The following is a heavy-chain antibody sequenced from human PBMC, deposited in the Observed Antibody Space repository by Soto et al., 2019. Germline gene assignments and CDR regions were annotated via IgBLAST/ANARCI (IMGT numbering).Heavy chain of an antibody. CDR1: GYSFTRYG. Sequence: QVQLVQSGAEVKKPGASVKVSCKASGYSFTRYGISRVRQAPGQGLEWMGWISGYNANTNYPENLQGRVNMTTDPSTSTAYMEVRNLISDDTAVYYCARMGDVPYYYYGLDVWGQGTTVTVSS. D-gene: IGHD3-16*01. J-gene: IGHJ6*02. CDR3: ARMGDVPYYYYGLDV. V-gene: IGHV1-18*01. CDR2: ISGYNANT.